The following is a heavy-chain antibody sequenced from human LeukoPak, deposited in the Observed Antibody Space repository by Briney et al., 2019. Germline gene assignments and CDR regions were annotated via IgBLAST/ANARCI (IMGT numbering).Heavy chain of an antibody. D-gene: IGHD1-7*01. V-gene: IGHV4-34*01. CDR1: GGSFSGYY. CDR2: INHSGST. Sequence: SETLSLTCAVYGGSFSGYYWSWIRQPPGKGLEWIGEINHSGSTHYNPSLKSRVTISVDTSKNQLSLKLSSVTAADTAVYYCARGRYNWNSWGQGTLVTVSS. J-gene: IGHJ4*02. CDR3: ARGRYNWNS.